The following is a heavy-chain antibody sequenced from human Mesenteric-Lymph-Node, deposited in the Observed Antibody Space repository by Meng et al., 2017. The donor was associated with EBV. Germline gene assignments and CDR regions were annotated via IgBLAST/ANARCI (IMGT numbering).Heavy chain of an antibody. V-gene: IGHV4-61*08. CDR1: RDAVSSTVYT. Sequence: LRALGPRPVESSEPRSPTCTVSRDAVSSTVYTCNWIRQPRGKGLGWIGYIIYRGSTKYSPSLRRRVTISVDTSTNQFSLNLKSVTAADTAVYFCAGDLAVGAIAGNWFDPWGQGTLVTVSS. CDR3: AGDLAVGAIAGNWFDP. D-gene: IGHD3-10*01. J-gene: IGHJ5*02. CDR2: IIYRGST.